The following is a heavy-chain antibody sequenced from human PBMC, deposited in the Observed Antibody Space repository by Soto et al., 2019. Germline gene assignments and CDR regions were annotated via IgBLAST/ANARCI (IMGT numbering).Heavy chain of an antibody. CDR2: IYYSGST. V-gene: IGHV4-61*01. CDR1: GGSVSSGSYY. J-gene: IGHJ5*02. CDR3: ARELGEIGWFDP. D-gene: IGHD3-16*01. Sequence: QVQLQESGPGLVKPSETLSLTCTVSGGSVSSGSYYWSWIRQPPGKGLEWIGYIYYSGSTNYNPSLRSRVTISVATPKNRFSLKLSSVTAAATAVYYCARELGEIGWFDPWGQGTLVTVSS.